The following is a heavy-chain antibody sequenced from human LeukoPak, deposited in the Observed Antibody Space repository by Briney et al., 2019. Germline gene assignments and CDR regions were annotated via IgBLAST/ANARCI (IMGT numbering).Heavy chain of an antibody. Sequence: ASVKVSCKASGYTFTGYYMHWVRQAPGQGVEWMGRINPNSGGTNYAQKCQGRLTMTRDTSISTAYMELSRLRSDDTAVYYCATNLERLPPQDYWGQGTLVTVSS. D-gene: IGHD3-3*01. J-gene: IGHJ4*02. CDR2: INPNSGGT. CDR1: GYTFTGYY. V-gene: IGHV1-2*06. CDR3: ATNLERLPPQDY.